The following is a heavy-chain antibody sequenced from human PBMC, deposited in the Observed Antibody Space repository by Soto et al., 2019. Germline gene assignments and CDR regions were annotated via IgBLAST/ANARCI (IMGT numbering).Heavy chain of an antibody. CDR1: GFTFSSYA. J-gene: IGHJ5*02. D-gene: IGHD5-18*01. Sequence: QVQLVESGGGVVQPGRSLSLSCAASGFTFSSYAMHWVRQAPGKGLEWVAVISYDGSNKYYADSVKGRFTISRDNSKNTLYLQMNSLRAEDTAVYYCARDLRGGTAMVTFWFDPWGQGTLVTVSS. CDR2: ISYDGSNK. CDR3: ARDLRGGTAMVTFWFDP. V-gene: IGHV3-30-3*01.